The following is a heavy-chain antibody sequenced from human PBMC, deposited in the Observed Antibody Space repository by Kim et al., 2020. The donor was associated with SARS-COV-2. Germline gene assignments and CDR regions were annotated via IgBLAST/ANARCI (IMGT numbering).Heavy chain of an antibody. V-gene: IGHV4-39*02. CDR1: GGSISSSSYY. CDR2: IYYSGST. D-gene: IGHD6-6*01. Sequence: SETLSLTCTVSGGSISSSSYYWGWIRQPPGKGLEWIGSIYYSGSTYYNPSLKSRVTISVDTSKNQFSLKLSSVTAADTAVYYCAREAGQLGNDPWGQGTLVTVSS. J-gene: IGHJ5*02. CDR3: AREAGQLGNDP.